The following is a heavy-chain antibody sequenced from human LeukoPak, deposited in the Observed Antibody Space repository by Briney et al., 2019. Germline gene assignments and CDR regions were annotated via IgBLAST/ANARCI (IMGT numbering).Heavy chain of an antibody. V-gene: IGHV3-23*01. J-gene: IGHJ3*02. CDR3: ARSRVVAATIDAFDI. D-gene: IGHD2-15*01. Sequence: PGGSLRLSCAASGFTFSSYGMSWVRQAPGKGLEWVSAISGSGGSTYYADSVKGRSTISRDNAKNSLYLQMNSLRAEDTAVYYCARSRVVAATIDAFDIWGQGTMVTVSS. CDR2: ISGSGGST. CDR1: GFTFSSYG.